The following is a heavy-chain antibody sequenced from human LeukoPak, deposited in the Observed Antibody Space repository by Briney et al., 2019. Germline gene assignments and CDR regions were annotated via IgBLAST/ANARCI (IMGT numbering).Heavy chain of an antibody. Sequence: SVKVSCKASGFTFTSSAVQWVRQARGQRLEWIGWIVVGSGNTNYAQKFQERVTITRDTSTSTAYMELRSLRSDDTAVYYCARPITMIVVDHAFDIWGQGTMVTVSS. V-gene: IGHV1-58*01. D-gene: IGHD3-22*01. CDR3: ARPITMIVVDHAFDI. J-gene: IGHJ3*02. CDR1: GFTFTSSA. CDR2: IVVGSGNT.